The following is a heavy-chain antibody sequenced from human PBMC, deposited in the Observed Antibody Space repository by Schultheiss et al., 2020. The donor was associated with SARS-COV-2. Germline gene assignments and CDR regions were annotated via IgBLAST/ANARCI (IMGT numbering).Heavy chain of an antibody. Sequence: GGSLRLSCAASGFTFSSYAMSWVRQAPGKGLEWVGRIKSKTDGGTTDYAAPVKGRFTISRDDSKNTLYLQMNSLRAEDTAVYYCAKGALGNGAYYDYIWGSYRGGNWFDPWGQGTLVTVSS. CDR2: IKSKTDGGTT. CDR1: GFTFSSYA. CDR3: AKGALGNGAYYDYIWGSYRGGNWFDP. V-gene: IGHV3-15*01. D-gene: IGHD3-16*02. J-gene: IGHJ5*02.